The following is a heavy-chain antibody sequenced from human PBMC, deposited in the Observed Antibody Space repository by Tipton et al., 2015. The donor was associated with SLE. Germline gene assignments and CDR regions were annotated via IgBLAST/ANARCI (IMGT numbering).Heavy chain of an antibody. CDR1: GGSISSSSYY. CDR2: IYYSGST. V-gene: IGHV4-39*07. Sequence: LSCTVSGGSISSSSYYWGWIRQPPGKGLEWIGSIYYSGSTNYNLSLKSRVTISVDTSKNQFSLKLSSVTAADTAVYYCARGIRIVGATHDAFDIWGQGTMVTVSS. CDR3: ARGIRIVGATHDAFDI. D-gene: IGHD1-26*01. J-gene: IGHJ3*02.